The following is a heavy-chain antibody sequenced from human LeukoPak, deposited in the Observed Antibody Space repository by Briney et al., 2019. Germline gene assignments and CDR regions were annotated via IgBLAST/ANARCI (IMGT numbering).Heavy chain of an antibody. Sequence: ASETQSLTCTFSGGSISRYYWSWIRQPPGKGVEWIGYFYCSGNTNHNPSLKSRVTISVDTSKNQFSLKLSSVTAADTAVYYCARERPAYCGGDCYPGAFDIWGQGTMVTVSS. J-gene: IGHJ3*02. V-gene: IGHV4-59*01. CDR3: ARERPAYCGGDCYPGAFDI. CDR1: GGSISRYY. CDR2: FYCSGNT. D-gene: IGHD2-21*02.